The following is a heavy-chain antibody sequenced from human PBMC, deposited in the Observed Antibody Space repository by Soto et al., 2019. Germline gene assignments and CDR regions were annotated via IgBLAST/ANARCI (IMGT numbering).Heavy chain of an antibody. Sequence: ASVKVSCKASGYTLTGYGIGWVRQAPGQGLEWMGWISAYNGNTNYAQKLQGRVTMTTDTSTSTAYMELRSLRSDDTAVYYCARDGLQRSLDYWGQGTLVTVSS. D-gene: IGHD5-18*01. CDR1: GYTLTGYG. J-gene: IGHJ4*02. V-gene: IGHV1-18*01. CDR2: ISAYNGNT. CDR3: ARDGLQRSLDY.